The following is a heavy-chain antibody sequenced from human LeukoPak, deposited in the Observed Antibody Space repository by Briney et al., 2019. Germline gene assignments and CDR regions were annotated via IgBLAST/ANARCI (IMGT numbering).Heavy chain of an antibody. D-gene: IGHD3-16*02. V-gene: IGHV4-39*07. CDR3: ARGGYDYVWGSYRSNDAFDI. J-gene: IGHJ3*02. CDR1: GGSISSISSNNYH. CDR2: IYYSGST. Sequence: SETLSLTCIVSGGSISSISSNNYHWGWIRQPPGKGLEWIGSIYYSGSTYYNPSLKSRVTISVDTSKNQFSLKLSSVTAADTAVYYCARGGYDYVWGSYRSNDAFDIWGQGTMVTVSS.